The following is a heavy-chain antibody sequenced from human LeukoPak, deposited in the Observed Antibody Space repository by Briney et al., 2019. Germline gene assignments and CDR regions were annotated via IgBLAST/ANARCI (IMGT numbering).Heavy chain of an antibody. CDR2: ISGSGGST. V-gene: IGHV3-23*01. D-gene: IGHD3-9*01. Sequence: GGSLRLSCAASGFTFSSYAMSWVRQAPGKGLEWVSAISGSGGSTYYADSVTGRFTISRDNSKNTLYLQMNSLRAEDTAVYYCAKTGRYFDWFRDAFDIWGQGTMVTVSS. J-gene: IGHJ3*02. CDR3: AKTGRYFDWFRDAFDI. CDR1: GFTFSSYA.